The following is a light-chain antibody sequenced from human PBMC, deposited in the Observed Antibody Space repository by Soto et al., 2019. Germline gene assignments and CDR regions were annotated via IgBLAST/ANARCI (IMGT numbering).Light chain of an antibody. CDR2: GVS. CDR1: QSVSSNY. V-gene: IGKV3-20*01. J-gene: IGKJ1*01. CDR3: QQYAASPRT. Sequence: EIVLTQSPGTLSLSPRERATLSCRASQSVSSNYLARYQHRPGQAPRLLIYGVSNRAPGIPDRFSGSGSGXXXXXXXXXLXPEDFAVYYCQQYAASPRTFGQGTQVEVK.